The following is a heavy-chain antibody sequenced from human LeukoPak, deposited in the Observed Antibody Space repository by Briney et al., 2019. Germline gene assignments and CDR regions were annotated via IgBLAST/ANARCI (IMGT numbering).Heavy chain of an antibody. Sequence: GGSLRLSCAGSGFTVSTNFMSWVRQAPGKGLEWVSTLYNDAFGSTTYYADSVTGRFTISRDNSQNTLFLQMSSLTAEDTAVYYCAKDPLIVGATSFDYWGQGTLVTVSS. J-gene: IGHJ4*02. CDR2: LYNDAFGSTT. CDR1: GFTVSTNF. CDR3: AKDPLIVGATSFDY. V-gene: IGHV3-53*01. D-gene: IGHD1-26*01.